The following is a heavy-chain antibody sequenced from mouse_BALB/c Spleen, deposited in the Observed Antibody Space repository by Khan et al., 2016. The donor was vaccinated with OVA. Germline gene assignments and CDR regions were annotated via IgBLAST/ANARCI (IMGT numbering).Heavy chain of an antibody. J-gene: IGHJ4*01. CDR1: GYTFTNYG. Sequence: QIQLVQCGPELKKPGETVKISCKASGYTFTNYGLNWVKQAPGKGLQWMGWINTNTGEPTYAVDFQGRFAFSLETSASPAYLQLNNLKNEDTATLFCARPPYFSYVMVYWGQGTSVTVSS. CDR3: ARPPYFSYVMVY. V-gene: IGHV9-3-1*01. D-gene: IGHD2-10*01. CDR2: INTNTGEP.